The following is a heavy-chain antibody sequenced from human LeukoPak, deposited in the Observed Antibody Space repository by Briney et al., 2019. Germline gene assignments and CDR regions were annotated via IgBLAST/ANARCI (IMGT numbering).Heavy chain of an antibody. Sequence: SETLSLTCTVSGGSISSYYWSWIRQPPGKGLEWIGYIYYSGSTNYNPSLKSRVTISVDTSKNQFSLKLSSVTAADTAVYYCARGGFHSSQTNFDYWGQGTLVTVSS. V-gene: IGHV4-59*01. CDR1: GGSISSYY. D-gene: IGHD5-18*01. CDR3: ARGGFHSSQTNFDY. CDR2: IYYSGST. J-gene: IGHJ4*02.